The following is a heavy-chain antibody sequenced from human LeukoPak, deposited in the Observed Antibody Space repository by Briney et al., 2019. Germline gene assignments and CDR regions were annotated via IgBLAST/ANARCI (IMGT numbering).Heavy chain of an antibody. J-gene: IGHJ4*02. CDR1: GSTFSSYA. D-gene: IGHD3-10*01. V-gene: IGHV3-30*04. CDR2: ISYDGSNK. CDR3: ARDSSPYYYGSGSHDY. Sequence: GGSLRLSCAASGSTFSSYAMHWVRRAPGKGLEWVAVISYDGSNKYYADSVKGRFTISRDNSKNTLYLQMNSLRAEDTAVYYCARDSSPYYYGSGSHDYWGQGTLVTVSS.